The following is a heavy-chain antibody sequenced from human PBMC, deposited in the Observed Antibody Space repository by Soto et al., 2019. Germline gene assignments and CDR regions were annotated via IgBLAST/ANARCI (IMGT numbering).Heavy chain of an antibody. CDR3: ARGSFDGSSDPFDI. CDR2: IIPILGIA. V-gene: IGHV1-69*02. J-gene: IGHJ3*02. CDR1: GGTFSSYT. D-gene: IGHD1-26*01. Sequence: ASVKVSCKASGGTFSSYTISWVRQAPGQGLEWMGRIIPILGIANYAQKFQGRVTITADKSTSTAYMELSSLRSEDTAVYYCARGSFDGSSDPFDIWGQGTMVTVSS.